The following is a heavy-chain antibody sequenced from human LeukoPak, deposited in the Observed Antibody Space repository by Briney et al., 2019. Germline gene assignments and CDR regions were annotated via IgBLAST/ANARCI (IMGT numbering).Heavy chain of an antibody. Sequence: PGRSLRLSCAASGFTFSTYAMHWVRQAPGKGLEWVAFISYDGSNKYYADSVKGRFTISRDNPKNTLNLQVNSLRAEDTAVYYCARSGGSGSYYKWFDPWGQGTLVTVSS. J-gene: IGHJ5*02. V-gene: IGHV3-30-3*01. CDR2: ISYDGSNK. CDR1: GFTFSTYA. D-gene: IGHD3-10*01. CDR3: ARSGGSGSYYKWFDP.